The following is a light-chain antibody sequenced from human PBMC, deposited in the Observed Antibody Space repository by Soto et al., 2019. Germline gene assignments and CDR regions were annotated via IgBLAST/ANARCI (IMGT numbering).Light chain of an antibody. CDR3: QQYNSYSYT. CDR1: QSISSW. J-gene: IGKJ2*01. CDR2: KAS. V-gene: IGKV1-5*03. Sequence: DIQMTQSPSTLSASVGDRVTITCRASQSISSWLAWYQQKPGKAPKLLIYKASSLESGVTSRFSGSGSGTEFTLTISSLQPDDFATYYCQQYNSYSYTFGKGTKLEIK.